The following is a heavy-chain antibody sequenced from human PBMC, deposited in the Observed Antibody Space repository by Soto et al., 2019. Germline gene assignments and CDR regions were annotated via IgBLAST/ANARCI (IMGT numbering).Heavy chain of an antibody. CDR3: ASGRIVVVPAATDYYYYYGMDV. CDR2: IYYSGST. D-gene: IGHD2-2*01. CDR1: GGSISSSSYY. V-gene: IGHV4-39*07. J-gene: IGHJ6*02. Sequence: PSETLSLTCTVSGGSISSSSYYWGWIRQPPGKGREWIGSIYYSGSTYYNPSLKSRVTISVDTSKNQFSLKLSSVTAADTAVYYCASGRIVVVPAATDYYYYYGMDVWGQGTTVTVSS.